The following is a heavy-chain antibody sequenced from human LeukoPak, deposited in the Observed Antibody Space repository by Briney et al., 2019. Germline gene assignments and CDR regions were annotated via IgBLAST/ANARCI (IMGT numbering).Heavy chain of an antibody. CDR2: INPSGGSA. CDR1: GYTLTNYY. CDR3: ARALVRGGFDV. J-gene: IGHJ3*01. Sequence: ASVKVSCKASGYTLTNYYIHWVRQAPGQGLEWMGIINPSGGSADYAQRFQGRVTMTSDVSTSTVYMELGSLRSDDRAVYYCARALVRGGFDVWGQGTMVTVSS. D-gene: IGHD3-10*01. V-gene: IGHV1-46*01.